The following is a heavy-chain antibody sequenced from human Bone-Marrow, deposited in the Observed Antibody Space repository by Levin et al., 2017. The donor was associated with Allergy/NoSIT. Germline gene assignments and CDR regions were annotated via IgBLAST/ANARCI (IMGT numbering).Heavy chain of an antibody. CDR3: AREVLDIVVVPAAAGWFDP. D-gene: IGHD2-2*01. J-gene: IGHJ5*02. CDR2: IIPILGIA. V-gene: IGHV1-69*02. CDR1: GGTFSSYT. Sequence: PGESLKISCKASGGTFSSYTISWVRQAPGQGLEWMGRIIPILGIANYAQKFQGRVTITADKSTSTAYMELSSLRSEDTAVYYCAREVLDIVVVPAAAGWFDPWGQGTLVTVSS.